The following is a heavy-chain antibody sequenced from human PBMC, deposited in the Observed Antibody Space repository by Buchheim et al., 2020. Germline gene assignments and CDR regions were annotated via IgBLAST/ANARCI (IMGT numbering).Heavy chain of an antibody. Sequence: QVQLVQSGAEVRKPGASVKVSCKASGYTFTDHYMHWVRQAPGQGLEWLGMINPSGESTTYAQNFQGRITMTRDMSTTTVYMDLRSLISGDTAVYYCARGGPISGSHDYFDCWGQGT. V-gene: IGHV1-46*03. CDR1: GYTFTDHY. CDR2: INPSGEST. J-gene: IGHJ4*02. D-gene: IGHD1-26*01. CDR3: ARGGPISGSHDYFDC.